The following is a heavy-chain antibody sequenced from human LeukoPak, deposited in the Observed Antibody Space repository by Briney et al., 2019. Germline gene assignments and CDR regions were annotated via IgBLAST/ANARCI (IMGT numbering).Heavy chain of an antibody. Sequence: ASVKVSCKASGYTFTSYGISWVRQAPGQGLEWMGWISAYNGNTNYAQKLQGRVTMTTDTSTSTAYMVLRSLRSDDTAVYYCARPRRFLELPVDYGMDVWGQGTTVTVSS. J-gene: IGHJ6*02. CDR2: ISAYNGNT. D-gene: IGHD3-3*01. CDR1: GYTFTSYG. CDR3: ARPRRFLELPVDYGMDV. V-gene: IGHV1-18*01.